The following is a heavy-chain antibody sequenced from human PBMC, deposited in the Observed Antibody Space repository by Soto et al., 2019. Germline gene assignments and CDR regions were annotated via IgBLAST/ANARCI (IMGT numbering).Heavy chain of an antibody. D-gene: IGHD4-4*01. CDR1: GFTFSNAW. J-gene: IGHJ4*01. CDR3: TTDSYITVTPVRLDY. V-gene: IGHV3-15*07. Sequence: EVQLVESGGGLVKPGASLTLSCAASGFTFSNAWITCVRQAPGKGLEWVGRVKSKPHGGTTDFAASVKGRFAISRDDSISMAFMRMNSLKIEDTAVYYGTTDSYITVTPVRLDYWGHGTLVSVSS. CDR2: VKSKPHGGTT.